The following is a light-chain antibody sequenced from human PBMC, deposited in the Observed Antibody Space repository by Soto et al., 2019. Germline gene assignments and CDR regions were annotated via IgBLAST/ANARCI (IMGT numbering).Light chain of an antibody. Sequence: EIEMTQSPAPLSVYPGERSTLSRRARESVSNNYLAWYHQKPGQAPRLLIYGASTRATGIPARFSGSGSGTEFTLTISSLEPEDFAVYYCQQRSNWPLTFGGGTKVDIK. V-gene: IGKV3-11*01. CDR1: ESVSNNY. J-gene: IGKJ4*01. CDR3: QQRSNWPLT. CDR2: GAS.